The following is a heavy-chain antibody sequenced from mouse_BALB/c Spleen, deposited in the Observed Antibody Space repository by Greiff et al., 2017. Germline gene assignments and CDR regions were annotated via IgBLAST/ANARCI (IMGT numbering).Heavy chain of an antibody. J-gene: IGHJ2*01. CDR2: IYPGSGNT. CDR1: GYTFTDYY. V-gene: IGHV1-84*02. CDR3: ARSWGYYFDY. Sequence: LMESGPELVKPGASVKISCKASGYTFTDYYINWVKQKPGQGLEWIGWIYPGSGNTKYNEKFKGKATLTVDTSSSTAYMQLSSLTSEDTAVYFCARSWGYYFDYWGQGTTLTVSS.